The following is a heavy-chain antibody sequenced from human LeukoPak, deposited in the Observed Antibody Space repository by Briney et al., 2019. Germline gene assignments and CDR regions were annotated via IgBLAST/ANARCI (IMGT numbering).Heavy chain of an antibody. CDR2: IYYSGST. D-gene: IGHD4-17*01. J-gene: IGHJ4*02. Sequence: PSETLSLTFTVSGGSISSSSCYWGWIRQPPGKGLEWIGSIYYSGSTYYNPSLKSRVTISVETSKNQLSLRVSSMTAADTAVYFCARNADVTVTSVTFFYWGQGTLVTVSS. CDR1: GGSISSSSCY. CDR3: ARNADVTVTSVTFFY. V-gene: IGHV4-39*01.